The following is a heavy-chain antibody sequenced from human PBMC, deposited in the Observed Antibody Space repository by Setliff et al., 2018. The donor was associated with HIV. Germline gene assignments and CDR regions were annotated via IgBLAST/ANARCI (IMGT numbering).Heavy chain of an antibody. J-gene: IGHJ4*02. Sequence: SETLSLTCAVSGGSISSSNWWSWVRQPPGKGLEWIGEIYHGGSTNYNPSLKSRVTISVDRSKNQFSLKLASVTAADTAVYYCARSQPDTIFGVVVFDSWGQGTLVTVSS. V-gene: IGHV4-4*02. CDR2: IYHGGST. CDR1: GGSISSSNW. D-gene: IGHD3-3*01. CDR3: ARSQPDTIFGVVVFDS.